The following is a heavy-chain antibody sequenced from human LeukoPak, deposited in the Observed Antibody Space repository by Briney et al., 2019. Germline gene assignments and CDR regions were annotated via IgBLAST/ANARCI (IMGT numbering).Heavy chain of an antibody. D-gene: IGHD3-22*01. CDR1: GGTFSSYA. Sequence: GSSVKVSCKASGGTFSSYAISWVRQAPGQGREWMGRIIPIFGTANYAQKFQGRVTITTDESTSTAYMELSSLRSEDTAVYYCARVQYDSDAFDIWGQGTMVTVSS. V-gene: IGHV1-69*05. J-gene: IGHJ3*02. CDR2: IIPIFGTA. CDR3: ARVQYDSDAFDI.